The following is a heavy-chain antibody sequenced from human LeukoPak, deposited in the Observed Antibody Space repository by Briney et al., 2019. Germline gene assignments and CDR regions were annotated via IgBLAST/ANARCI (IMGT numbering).Heavy chain of an antibody. CDR3: ARRHPLGYCSSTSCPYYFDY. D-gene: IGHD2-2*01. Sequence: GESLKISCKGSGYSFTSYWIGWVRQMPGKGLEWMGIIYPGDSDTRYSPSFQGQVTISADKSISTAYLQWSSLKASDTAMYYCARRHPLGYCSSTSCPYYFDYWGQGTLVTVSS. CDR2: IYPGDSDT. CDR1: GYSFTSYW. J-gene: IGHJ4*02. V-gene: IGHV5-51*01.